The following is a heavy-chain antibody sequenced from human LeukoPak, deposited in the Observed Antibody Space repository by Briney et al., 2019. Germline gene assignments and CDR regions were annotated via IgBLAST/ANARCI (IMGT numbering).Heavy chain of an antibody. V-gene: IGHV4-34*01. CDR1: GGSFSGYY. CDR2: INHSGST. Sequence: SETLSLTCAFYGGSFSGYYWSWIRQPPGKGLEWIGEINHSGSTNYNPSLKSRVTISVDTSKNQFSLKLSSVTAADTAVYYCARRRNRIVGAAYYFDYWGQGTLVTVSS. J-gene: IGHJ4*02. D-gene: IGHD1-26*01. CDR3: ARRRNRIVGAAYYFDY.